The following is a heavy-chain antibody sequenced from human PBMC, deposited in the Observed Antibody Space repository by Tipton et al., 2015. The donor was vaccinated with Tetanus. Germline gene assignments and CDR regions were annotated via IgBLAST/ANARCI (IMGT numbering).Heavy chain of an antibody. V-gene: IGHV3-53*01. CDR1: GFIISNNN. CDR3: ARRRGWGIGGYGMDL. CDR2: IYRDGTT. D-gene: IGHD3-16*01. J-gene: IGHJ6*02. Sequence: SLRLSCEASGFIISNNNMNWVRQAPGKGLEWVSVIYRDGTTHYADSVKGRFTISRGITKNTLNLQTNSLRAEDTAVYYCARRRGWGIGGYGMDLWGQGATVTVSS.